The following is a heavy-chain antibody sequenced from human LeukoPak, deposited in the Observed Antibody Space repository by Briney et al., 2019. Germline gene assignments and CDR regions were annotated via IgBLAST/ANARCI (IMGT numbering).Heavy chain of an antibody. D-gene: IGHD6-13*01. CDR3: ARVAASDYFDY. CDR2: MNPNSGNT. CDR1: GYTFTSYD. J-gene: IGHJ4*02. V-gene: IGHV1-8*01. Sequence: ASVKVSCKASGYTFTSYDINWLRQATGQGLEWMGWMNPNSGNTGYAQKLQGRVTMTTETSTSTAYMELRSLRSDDTAVYYCARVAASDYFDYWGQGTLVTVSS.